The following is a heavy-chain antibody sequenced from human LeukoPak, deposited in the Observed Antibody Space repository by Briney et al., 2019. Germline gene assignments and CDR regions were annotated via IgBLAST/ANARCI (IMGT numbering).Heavy chain of an antibody. Sequence: SQTLSLTCTVSGGSISSGGYYWSWIRQHPGKGPEWIGYIYYSGSTYYNPSLKRRVTISVDTSKNQFSLKLSSVTAADTAVYYCARGYSYPYFDYWGQGTLVTVSS. CDR3: ARGYSYPYFDY. V-gene: IGHV4-31*03. CDR1: GGSISSGGYY. J-gene: IGHJ4*02. D-gene: IGHD6-13*01. CDR2: IYYSGST.